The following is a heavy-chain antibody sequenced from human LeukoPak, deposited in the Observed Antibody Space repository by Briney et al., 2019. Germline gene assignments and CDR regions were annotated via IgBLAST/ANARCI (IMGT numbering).Heavy chain of an antibody. CDR1: GGSIPTYY. Sequence: SETLSLTCTVSGGSIPTYYWSWIRQSPGKGLEWIGYIDYSGSTNYNPSLRSRVTMSIDTSKKQFSLKLTSVTAADTAVYYCARAGHNGYEIDYWGQGTLLTVSS. CDR3: ARAGHNGYEIDY. CDR2: IDYSGST. V-gene: IGHV4-59*01. J-gene: IGHJ4*02. D-gene: IGHD5-12*01.